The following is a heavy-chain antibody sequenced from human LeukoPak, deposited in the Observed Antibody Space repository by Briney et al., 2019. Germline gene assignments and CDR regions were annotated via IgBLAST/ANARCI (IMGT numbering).Heavy chain of an antibody. CDR3: AKDHYYDSSGYDY. J-gene: IGHJ4*02. V-gene: IGHV3-23*01. D-gene: IGHD3-22*01. Sequence: GSLRLSCAASGFTFSSYWMSWVRQAPGKGLEWVLAISGSGGSTYYADSVKGRFTISRDNSKNTLYLQMNSLRAEDTAVYYCAKDHYYDSSGYDYWGQGTLVTVSS. CDR2: ISGSGGST. CDR1: GFTFSSYW.